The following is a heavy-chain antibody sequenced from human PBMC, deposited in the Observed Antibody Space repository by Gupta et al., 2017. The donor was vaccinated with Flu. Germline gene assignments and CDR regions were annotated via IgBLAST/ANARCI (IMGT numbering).Heavy chain of an antibody. J-gene: IGHJ5*02. CDR1: SSF. D-gene: IGHD6-13*01. Sequence: SSFWSWIRQPPGKGLEWIGHIYHSGSTNYNPSLKSRVTISIDTSKNQFSLNLTSVTTTDTAVYYCARLKQQQLGYSGWFDPWGQGTLVTVSS. CDR2: IYHSGST. CDR3: ARLKQQQLGYSGWFDP. V-gene: IGHV4-59*08.